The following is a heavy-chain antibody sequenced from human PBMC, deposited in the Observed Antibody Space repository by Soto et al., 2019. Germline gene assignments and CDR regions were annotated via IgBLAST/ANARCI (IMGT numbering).Heavy chain of an antibody. Sequence: ASVKVSCKASGYTFTSYDINWVRQATGQGLEWMGWMTPNSGNTGSAQKFQGRVTMTRITSITTAYMELSSLGSEDTAVYYWARKRRDSSSWYNWFDPWGQGTLVTVAS. CDR2: MTPNSGNT. D-gene: IGHD6-13*01. V-gene: IGHV1-8*01. CDR1: GYTFTSYD. J-gene: IGHJ5*02. CDR3: ARKRRDSSSWYNWFDP.